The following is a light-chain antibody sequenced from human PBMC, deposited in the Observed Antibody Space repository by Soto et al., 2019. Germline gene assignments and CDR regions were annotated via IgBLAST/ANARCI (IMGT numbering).Light chain of an antibody. V-gene: IGKV3-11*01. J-gene: IGKJ5*01. CDR1: ERISNN. CDR2: DAS. Sequence: EIVLTQSPGTLSLSPGERATLSCRASERISNNLAWYQQKPGQAPRLLIYDASNRATGIPARFSGSGSGTDFTLTISSLEPEDFAIYYCQQRNNWPPITFGQGTRLEIK. CDR3: QQRNNWPPIT.